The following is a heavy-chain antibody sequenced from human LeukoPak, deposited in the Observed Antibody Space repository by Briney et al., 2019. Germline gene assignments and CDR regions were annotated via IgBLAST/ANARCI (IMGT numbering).Heavy chain of an antibody. CDR1: GFTFSSYG. J-gene: IGHJ6*03. D-gene: IGHD1-14*01. CDR3: ARVSRANLKGDYYYYMDV. V-gene: IGHV3-30*02. CDR2: IRYDGSNK. Sequence: GGSLRLSCAASGFTFSSYGMHWVRQAPGKGLEWVAFIRYDGSNKYYADSVKGRFTISRDNSKNTLYLQMNSLRAEDTAVYYCARVSRANLKGDYYYYMDVWGKGTTVTISS.